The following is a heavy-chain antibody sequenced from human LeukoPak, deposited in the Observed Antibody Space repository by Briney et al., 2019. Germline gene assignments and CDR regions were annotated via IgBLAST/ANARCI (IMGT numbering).Heavy chain of an antibody. CDR3: ARLVSSDYYDSSGYTGEDY. V-gene: IGHV4-61*02. D-gene: IGHD3-22*01. Sequence: SQTLSLTCTVSGGSISSGGYYWSWIRQPAGKGLEWIGRIYTSGSTNYNPSLKSRVTISVDTSKNQFSLKLSSVTAADTAVYYCARLVSSDYYDSSGYTGEDYWGQGTLVTVSS. CDR2: IYTSGST. CDR1: GGSISSGGYY. J-gene: IGHJ4*02.